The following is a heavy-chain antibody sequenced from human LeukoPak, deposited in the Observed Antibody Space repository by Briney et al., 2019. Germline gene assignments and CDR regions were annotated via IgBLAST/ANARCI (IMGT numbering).Heavy chain of an antibody. CDR2: FDPEDGET. CDR3: ASYYYDSSGYYPHRPPTQY. Sequence: GASVKVSCKVSGYTLTELSMHWVRQAPGKGLEWMGGFDPEDGETIYAQKFQGRVTMTEDTSTDTAYMELSSLRSEDTAVYYCASYYYDSSGYYPHRPPTQYWGQGTLVTVSS. V-gene: IGHV1-24*01. D-gene: IGHD3-22*01. J-gene: IGHJ4*02. CDR1: GYTLTELS.